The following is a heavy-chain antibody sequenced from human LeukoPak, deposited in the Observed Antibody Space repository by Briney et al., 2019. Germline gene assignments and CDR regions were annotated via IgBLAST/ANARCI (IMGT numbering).Heavy chain of an antibody. CDR2: IYYSGST. CDR3: ATNSAWP. Sequence: SETLSLTCAVSGGSISSSNWWSWVRQPPGKGLEWIGSIYYSGSTYYNPSLKSRVTISVDTSKNQFSLKLSSVTAADTAVYYCATNSAWPWGQGTQVTVSS. D-gene: IGHD6-19*01. V-gene: IGHV4-4*02. J-gene: IGHJ5*02. CDR1: GGSISSSNW.